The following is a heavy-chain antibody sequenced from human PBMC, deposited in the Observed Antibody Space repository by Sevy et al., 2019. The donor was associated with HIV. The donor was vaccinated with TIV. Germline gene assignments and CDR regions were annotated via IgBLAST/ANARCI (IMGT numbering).Heavy chain of an antibody. Sequence: GGSLRLSCAASGFIFSSFEMNWVRQAPGKGLEWVSSISTSGSNRYYADSVKGRVTISRDNAKKSLYLQMNSLRAEDTAVYYCAKDREKLRKAYFDYWGQGTLVTVSS. V-gene: IGHV3-48*03. CDR3: AKDREKLRKAYFDY. D-gene: IGHD1-26*01. CDR2: ISTSGSNR. J-gene: IGHJ4*02. CDR1: GFIFSSFE.